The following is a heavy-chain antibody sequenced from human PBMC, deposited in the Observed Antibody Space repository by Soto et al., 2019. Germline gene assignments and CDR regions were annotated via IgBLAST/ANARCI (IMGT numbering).Heavy chain of an antibody. Sequence: ASVKVSCKASGDTFTRYAISWVRQAPGQGLVWMGWISAFNGNANYAQKLQGRVTITTGTSTSTAYMELSSLRSDDTAVYYCARGARALESHIGFDRWGQGTLVTVSS. CDR2: ISAFNGNA. CDR1: GDTFTRYA. D-gene: IGHD1-1*01. CDR3: ARGARALESHIGFDR. J-gene: IGHJ5*02. V-gene: IGHV1-18*04.